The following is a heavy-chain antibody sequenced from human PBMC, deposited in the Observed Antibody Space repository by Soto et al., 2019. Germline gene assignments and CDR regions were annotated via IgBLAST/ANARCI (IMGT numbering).Heavy chain of an antibody. CDR3: ARKYCSGGSCYENWFDP. CDR2: IYYSGXX. V-gene: IGHV4-59*08. D-gene: IGHD2-15*01. Sequence: QVQLQESGPGLVKPSETLSLTCTVSGGSISTYXXXXXRQPPGKGLEWIGYIYYSGXXXYNPSLKSRVTISVDTSKNQFSLKLSSVTAADTAVYYCARKYCSGGSCYENWFDPWGQGTLVTVSS. J-gene: IGHJ5*02. CDR1: GGSISTYX.